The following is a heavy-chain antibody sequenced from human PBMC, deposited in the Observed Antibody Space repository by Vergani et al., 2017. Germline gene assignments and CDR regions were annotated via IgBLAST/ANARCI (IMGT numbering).Heavy chain of an antibody. Sequence: QVQLVQSGAEVKKPGSSVKVSCKASGGTFSSYTISWVRQAPGQGLEWMGRIIPILGIANYAQKFQGRVTITADKSTSTAYMELSSLRSEDTAVYYCARGSEAMAYAFDIWGQGTMVTVSS. CDR2: IIPILGIA. J-gene: IGHJ3*02. D-gene: IGHD5-18*01. CDR1: GGTFSSYT. CDR3: ARGSEAMAYAFDI. V-gene: IGHV1-69*02.